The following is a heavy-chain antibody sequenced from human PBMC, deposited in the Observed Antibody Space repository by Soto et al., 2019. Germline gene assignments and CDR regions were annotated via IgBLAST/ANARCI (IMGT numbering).Heavy chain of an antibody. J-gene: IGHJ6*02. V-gene: IGHV1-58*01. CDR1: GFTFTSSA. Sequence: QMQLVQSGPEVKKPGTSVKVSCKASGFTFTSSAVQWVRQARGQRLEWIGWIVVGSGNTNYAQKFQERVTITRDMSTSTAYMELSSLGSEDTAVYYCAATPREFSHGYYGMDVWGQGTTVTVSS. CDR2: IVVGSGNT. CDR3: AATPREFSHGYYGMDV.